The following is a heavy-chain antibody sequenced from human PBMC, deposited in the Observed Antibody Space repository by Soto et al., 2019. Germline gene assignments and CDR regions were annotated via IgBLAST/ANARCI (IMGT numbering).Heavy chain of an antibody. Sequence: PGQCLKICGRGYGHIFTNYCIASVLQRPGKGLKWLGIIYPGDSDTRYSPSFQGQVTISADKSISSAYLQWSTLKASDTAMYYSARVNKSSGYGFDYWGQGTRVTVSS. CDR2: IYPGDSDT. CDR3: ARVNKSSGYGFDY. V-gene: IGHV5-51*03. D-gene: IGHD3-22*01. J-gene: IGHJ4*02. CDR1: GHIFTNYC.